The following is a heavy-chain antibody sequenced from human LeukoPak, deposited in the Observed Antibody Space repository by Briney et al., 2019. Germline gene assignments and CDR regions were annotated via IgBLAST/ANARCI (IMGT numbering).Heavy chain of an antibody. V-gene: IGHV3-7*01. J-gene: IGHJ6*03. D-gene: IGHD6-6*01. CDR3: ARVAGSSLPYYYYYMDV. CDR2: IKQDGSEK. CDR1: GFTFSSYW. Sequence: PGGSLRLSCAASGFTFSSYWMSWVRQAPGKGLEWVANIKQDGSEKYYVDSVKGRFTISRDNAENSLYLQMNSLRAEDTAVYYCARVAGSSLPYYYYYMDVWGKGTTVTVSS.